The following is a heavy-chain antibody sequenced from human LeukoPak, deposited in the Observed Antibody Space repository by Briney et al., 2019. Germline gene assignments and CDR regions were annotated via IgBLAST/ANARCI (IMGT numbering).Heavy chain of an antibody. J-gene: IGHJ5*02. CDR3: AKAPIPGIAAAGNFDP. Sequence: GGSLRLSCATSGFSFSNAWMNWVRQAPGKGLEWVSSISSSSSYIYYADSVKGRFTISRDNAKNSLYLQMNSLRAEDTAVYYCAKAPIPGIAAAGNFDPWGQGTLVTVSS. CDR1: GFSFSNAW. CDR2: ISSSSSYI. V-gene: IGHV3-21*01. D-gene: IGHD6-13*01.